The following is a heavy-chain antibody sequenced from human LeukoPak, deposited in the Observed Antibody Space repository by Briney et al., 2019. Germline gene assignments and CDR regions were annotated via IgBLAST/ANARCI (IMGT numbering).Heavy chain of an antibody. CDR3: ARDYPFNYYYGSGSYYSNWFDP. D-gene: IGHD3-10*01. J-gene: IGHJ5*02. CDR2: ISAYNGNT. V-gene: IGHV1-18*04. Sequence: ASVKVSCKASGYTFTSYGISWVRQAPGQGLEGMRWISAYNGNTNYAQKLQGRVTMTTDTSTSTAYMELRSLRSDDTAVYYCARDYPFNYYYGSGSYYSNWFDPWGQGTLVTVSS. CDR1: GYTFTSYG.